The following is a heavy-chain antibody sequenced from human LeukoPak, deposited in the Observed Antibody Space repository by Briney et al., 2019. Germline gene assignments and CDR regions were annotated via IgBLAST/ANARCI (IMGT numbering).Heavy chain of an antibody. J-gene: IGHJ4*02. Sequence: SETLSLTCTVSGGSIXSYYWSWIRQPPGXXXEWIGYIYYSGSTNYNPSLKSRVTISVDTSKNQFSLKLSSVTAADTAVYYCASGGVSSGYYYSWGQGTLVTVSS. CDR2: IYYSGST. CDR1: GGSIXSYY. CDR3: ASGGVSSGYYYS. D-gene: IGHD3-22*01. V-gene: IGHV4-59*01.